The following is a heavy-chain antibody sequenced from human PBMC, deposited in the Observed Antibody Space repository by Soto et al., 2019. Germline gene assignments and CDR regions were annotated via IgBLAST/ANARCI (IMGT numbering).Heavy chain of an antibody. D-gene: IGHD3-3*01. J-gene: IGHJ4*02. CDR1: GYNFAGYW. V-gene: IGHV5-51*01. Sequence: GESLKSSCKGSGYNFAGYWIAWMRQMPGKGLELMGIIYPSDSDTRYRPSFQGQVTISADKSISSAYLQWSSLRASDTAMYYCARGGVSTRTFDYGGKGPPVTVP. CDR3: ARGGVSTRTFDY. CDR2: IYPSDSDT.